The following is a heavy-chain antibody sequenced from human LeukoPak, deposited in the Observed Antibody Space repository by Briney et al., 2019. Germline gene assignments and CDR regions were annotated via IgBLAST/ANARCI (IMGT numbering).Heavy chain of an antibody. CDR3: ARDVNYAFDY. CDR2: ISTSSGNT. Sequence: ASVKVSCKPSGYSFTRNGISWVRQAPGQGLEWMGWISTSSGNTKYAQKFQDRVTLATDTSTSTAYMELRSLRPDDTAVYYCARDVNYAFDYWGQGTLVTVSS. V-gene: IGHV1-18*01. CDR1: GYSFTRNG. D-gene: IGHD3-16*01. J-gene: IGHJ4*02.